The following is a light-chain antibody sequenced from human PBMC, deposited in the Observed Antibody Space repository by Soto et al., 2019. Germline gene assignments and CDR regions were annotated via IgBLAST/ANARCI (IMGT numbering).Light chain of an antibody. J-gene: IGKJ1*01. V-gene: IGKV1-5*01. Sequence: DIQMTQSPSTLSASVGDRVTITCRASQSISSWLAWYQQKPGKAPKLLIYDASSLESGVPSRFSGSGSGKEFTLTISSLQPDDFATYYCQQYNSYSWTLGQGTKV. CDR1: QSISSW. CDR3: QQYNSYSWT. CDR2: DAS.